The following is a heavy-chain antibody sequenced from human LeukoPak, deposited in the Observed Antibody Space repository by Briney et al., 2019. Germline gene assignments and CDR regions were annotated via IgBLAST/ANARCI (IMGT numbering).Heavy chain of an antibody. CDR2: INPNSGGT. J-gene: IGHJ1*01. CDR1: GYTFTGYY. D-gene: IGHD3-16*02. Sequence: GASVKVSCKASGYTFTGYYMHWVRQAPGQGLEWMGWINPNSGGTNYAQKFQGRVTMTRDTSISTAYMELSRLRSDDTAVYYCARDQGNMITFGGVILLLRFGYFQHWGQGTLVTVSS. V-gene: IGHV1-2*02. CDR3: ARDQGNMITFGGVILLLRFGYFQH.